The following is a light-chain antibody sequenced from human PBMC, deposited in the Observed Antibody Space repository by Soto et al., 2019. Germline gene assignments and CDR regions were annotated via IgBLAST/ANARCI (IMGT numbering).Light chain of an antibody. Sequence: ETVMTQSPATLSVSPGERATLSCSASQSVSSYLAWYQQKPGQAPRLLIYGASTRATGSPARFSGSGSGTEFTLTISSLQSEDFAVYYCQQYNNWPPITCGQGTRLEIK. CDR2: GAS. CDR3: QQYNNWPPIT. J-gene: IGKJ5*01. CDR1: QSVSSY. V-gene: IGKV3-15*01.